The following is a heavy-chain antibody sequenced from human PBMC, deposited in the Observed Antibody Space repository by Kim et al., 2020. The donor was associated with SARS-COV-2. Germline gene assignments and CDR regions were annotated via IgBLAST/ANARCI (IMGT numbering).Heavy chain of an antibody. V-gene: IGHV3-23*01. J-gene: IGHJ1*01. D-gene: IGHD2-21*02. Sequence: KGGFTISRDNSKNTLYLQMNSLRAEDTAVYYCANGNGYEWVVVTAIAFQHWGQGTLVTVSS. CDR3: ANGNGYEWVVVTAIAFQH.